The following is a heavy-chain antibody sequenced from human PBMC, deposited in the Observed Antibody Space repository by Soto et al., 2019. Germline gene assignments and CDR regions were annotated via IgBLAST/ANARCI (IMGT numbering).Heavy chain of an antibody. Sequence: SHTLALTCPIAGHSVSSNSAWWSLVRHSPSGCLDWLGRTYYMSEWYYEYAVSVRGRITINPDTSKNQYSLQLNSVTPEANAAHFCAIGVRYSGRIIDFWGKGTVVTV. D-gene: IGHD5-12*01. CDR1: GHSVSSNSAW. CDR3: AIGVRYSGRIIDF. CDR2: TYYMSEWYY. V-gene: IGHV6-1*01. J-gene: IGHJ4*01.